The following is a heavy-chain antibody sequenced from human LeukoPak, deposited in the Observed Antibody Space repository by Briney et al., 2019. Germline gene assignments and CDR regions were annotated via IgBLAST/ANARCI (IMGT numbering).Heavy chain of an antibody. Sequence: GASVKVSCKASGGTFSIYAISWVRQDPGQGLGWMGRIIPILGIANYAQKFQGRVTITADKSTSTAYMELSSLRSEDTAVYYCAKDEPQVPEAAAAYFDYWGQGTLVTVSS. J-gene: IGHJ4*02. CDR3: AKDEPQVPEAAAAYFDY. V-gene: IGHV1-69*04. CDR2: IIPILGIA. CDR1: GGTFSIYA. D-gene: IGHD6-13*01.